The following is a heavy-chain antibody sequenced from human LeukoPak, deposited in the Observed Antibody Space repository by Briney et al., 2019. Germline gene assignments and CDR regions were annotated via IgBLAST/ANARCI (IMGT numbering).Heavy chain of an antibody. V-gene: IGHV3-23*01. CDR1: GFTFSSYA. CDR2: ISGSGGST. D-gene: IGHD3-10*01. J-gene: IGHJ4*02. CDR3: ANVYYGSGNIPY. Sequence: PGGSLRLSCAASGFTFSSYAMSWVRQAPGKGLEWVSAISGSGGSTYYAGSVKGRFTISRDNSKNTLYLQMNSLRAEDTAVYYCANVYYGSGNIPYWGQGTLVTVSS.